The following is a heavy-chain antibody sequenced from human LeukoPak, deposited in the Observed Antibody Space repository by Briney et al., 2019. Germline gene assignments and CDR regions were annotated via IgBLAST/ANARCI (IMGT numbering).Heavy chain of an antibody. CDR1: GFTFSSYS. CDR2: ISSSSSYI. V-gene: IGHV3-21*01. J-gene: IGHJ3*02. CDR3: AKWDDDYYDSSGYYYYAFDI. Sequence: PGGSLRLSCAASGFTFSSYSMNWVRQAPGKGLEWVSSISSSSSYIYYADSVKGRFTISRDNAKNSLYLQMDSLRAEDTAVYYCAKWDDDYYDSSGYYYYAFDIWGQGTMVTVSS. D-gene: IGHD3-22*01.